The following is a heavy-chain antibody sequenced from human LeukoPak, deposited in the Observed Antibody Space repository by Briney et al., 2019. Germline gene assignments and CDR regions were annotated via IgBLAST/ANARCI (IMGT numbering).Heavy chain of an antibody. CDR2: ISSSGSDI. Sequence: GGSLRLSCTASGFTLSSHEINWVRQAPGKGLELLAYISSSGSDIHYADSVKGRFIVSRDNAKDSLYLQMNSLRADDTAVYYCARAKRYFDWLYPFYFDCWGQGTLVTVSS. CDR1: GFTLSSHE. CDR3: ARAKRYFDWLYPFYFDC. J-gene: IGHJ4*02. D-gene: IGHD3-9*01. V-gene: IGHV3-48*03.